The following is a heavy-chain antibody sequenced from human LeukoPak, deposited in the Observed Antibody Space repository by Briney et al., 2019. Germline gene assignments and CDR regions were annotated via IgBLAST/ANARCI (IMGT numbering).Heavy chain of an antibody. CDR2: MSGRGVST. V-gene: IGHV3-23*01. CDR3: AKDCNGGNCYIDY. CDR1: GFTFTNYA. D-gene: IGHD2-15*01. J-gene: IGHJ4*02. Sequence: GGSLRLSCAASGFTFTNYAMSWVRQAPGKGLEWVSGMSGRGVSTYYADSVKGRFTISSDDSKNTLYLQMNSLRAEDTAIYYCAKDCNGGNCYIDYWGQGTLVTVAS.